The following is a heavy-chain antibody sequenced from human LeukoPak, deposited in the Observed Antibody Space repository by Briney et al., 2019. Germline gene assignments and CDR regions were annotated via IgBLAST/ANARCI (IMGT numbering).Heavy chain of an antibody. CDR2: ISGSGGST. J-gene: IGHJ6*02. Sequence: GSLRLSCAASGFTFSSYAMSWVRQAPGKGLEWVSAISGSGGSTYYADSVKGRFTISRDNSKNTLYLQMNSLRAEDTAVYYCAKEDDFWSGYLTYYYYGMDVWGQGTTVTVSS. V-gene: IGHV3-23*01. D-gene: IGHD3-3*01. CDR1: GFTFSSYA. CDR3: AKEDDFWSGYLTYYYYGMDV.